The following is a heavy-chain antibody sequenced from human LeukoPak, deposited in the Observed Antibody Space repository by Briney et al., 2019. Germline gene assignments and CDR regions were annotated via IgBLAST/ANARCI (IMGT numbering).Heavy chain of an antibody. CDR3: ASRSSRAVAGTGFDY. J-gene: IGHJ4*02. Sequence: ASVKVSCKASGYTFTSYYMHWVRQAPGQGLEWMGIINPSGGSTSYAQKFQGRVTMTRDTSPSTVYMELSSLRSEDTAVYYCASRSSRAVAGTGFDYWGQGTLVTVSS. D-gene: IGHD6-19*01. CDR2: INPSGGST. CDR1: GYTFTSYY. V-gene: IGHV1-46*01.